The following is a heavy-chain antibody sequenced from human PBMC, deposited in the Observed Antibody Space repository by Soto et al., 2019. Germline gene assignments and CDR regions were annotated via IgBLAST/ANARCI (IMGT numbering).Heavy chain of an antibody. CDR1: GGSISSSSYY. Sequence: QLQLQESGPGLVKPSETLSLTCTVSGGSISSSSYYWGWIRQPPGKGLEWIGSIYYSGSTYYNPSLKSRVTISVDTSKDQFSLKLSSVTAADTAVYYCARVSLQQRLVLRFWFDPWGQGTLVTVSS. D-gene: IGHD6-13*01. CDR3: ARVSLQQRLVLRFWFDP. CDR2: IYYSGST. V-gene: IGHV4-39*01. J-gene: IGHJ5*02.